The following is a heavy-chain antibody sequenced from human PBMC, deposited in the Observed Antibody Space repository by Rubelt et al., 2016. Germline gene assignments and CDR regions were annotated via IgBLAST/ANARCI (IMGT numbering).Heavy chain of an antibody. Sequence: EVQLVESGGDLVQPGGSLRLSCAASGFTFNNYWMSWVRQAPGKGLEGVANLKQDGSEKYYVDSVKGRFTISRDNAANSVYLQMNSLRAEDTAVYYCARLYRGPDYWGQGTLVTVSS. J-gene: IGHJ4*02. D-gene: IGHD5-12*01. V-gene: IGHV3-7*01. CDR1: GFTFNNYW. CDR3: ARLYRGPDY. CDR2: LKQDGSEK.